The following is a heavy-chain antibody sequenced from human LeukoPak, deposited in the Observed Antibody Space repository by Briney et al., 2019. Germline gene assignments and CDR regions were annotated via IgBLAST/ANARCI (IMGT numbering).Heavy chain of an antibody. V-gene: IGHV3-33*01. J-gene: IGHJ4*02. CDR1: GFTFSSYG. Sequence: GRSLRLSCAASGFTFSSYGMHWVRQAPGKGLEWVAVIWYDGSNKYYADSVKGRFTISRDNSKNTLYLQMNSLRAEDTAVYYCARSLERRVFDYWGQGTLVTVSS. CDR3: ARSLERRVFDY. CDR2: IWYDGSNK. D-gene: IGHD1-1*01.